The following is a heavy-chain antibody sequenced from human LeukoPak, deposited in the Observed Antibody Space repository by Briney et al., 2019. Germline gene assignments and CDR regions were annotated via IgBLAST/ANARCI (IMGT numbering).Heavy chain of an antibody. D-gene: IGHD3-16*01. CDR3: ARDGGVAGSYYYYGMDV. CDR2: INPSGGST. Sequence: ASVKVSCKASGYTFTSYYMHWARQAPGQGLEWMGIINPSGGSTSYAQKFQGRVTMTRDTSTSTVYMELSSLRSEDTAVYYCARDGGVAGSYYYYGMDVWGQGTTVTVSS. V-gene: IGHV1-46*01. CDR1: GYTFTSYY. J-gene: IGHJ6*02.